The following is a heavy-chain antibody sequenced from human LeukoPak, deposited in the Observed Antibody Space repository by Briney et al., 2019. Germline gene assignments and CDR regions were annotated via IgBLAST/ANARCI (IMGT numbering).Heavy chain of an antibody. J-gene: IGHJ6*03. D-gene: IGHD6-13*01. CDR2: IYYSGST. Sequence: PSETLSLTCTVSGGSISSYYWSWIRQPPGKGLECIGYIYYSGSTNYNPSLKSRVTISVDTSKNQFSLKLSSVTAADTAVYYCARQDVYSSSWTDYYYYMDVWGKGTTVTVSS. V-gene: IGHV4-59*08. CDR3: ARQDVYSSSWTDYYYYMDV. CDR1: GGSISSYY.